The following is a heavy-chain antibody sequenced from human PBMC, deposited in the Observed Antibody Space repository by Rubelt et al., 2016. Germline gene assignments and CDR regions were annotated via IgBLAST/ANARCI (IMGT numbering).Heavy chain of an antibody. V-gene: IGHV3-23*01. J-gene: IGHJ4*02. CDR3: AKDRVGSWFSLDY. Sequence: SRGGLVQPGGSLRVSCAASGFTFSRYAMNWVRQAPGKGLEWVAAISGGGGSTFYADSVKGRFTISRDNSENTLYLQMNSLRAEDTAVYYCAKDRVGSWFSLDYWGQGTLVTVST. CDR2: ISGGGGST. D-gene: IGHD6-13*01. CDR1: GFTFSRYA.